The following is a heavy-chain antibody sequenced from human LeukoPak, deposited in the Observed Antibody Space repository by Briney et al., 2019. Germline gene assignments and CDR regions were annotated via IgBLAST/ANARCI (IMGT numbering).Heavy chain of an antibody. V-gene: IGHV4-30-2*01. CDR2: IYHSGST. CDR1: GGSISSGGYS. J-gene: IGHJ4*02. Sequence: SETLSLTCAVSGGSISSGGYSCSWIRQPPGKGLEWIGYIYHSGSTYYNPSLKSRVTISVDRSKNQFSLQLSSVTAADTAVYYCARDFKGAGLDYWGQGTLVTVSS. D-gene: IGHD6-19*01. CDR3: ARDFKGAGLDY.